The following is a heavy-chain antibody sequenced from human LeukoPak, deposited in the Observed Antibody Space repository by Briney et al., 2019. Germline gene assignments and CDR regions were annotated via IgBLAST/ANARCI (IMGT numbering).Heavy chain of an antibody. CDR1: GLXFSAHA. CDR2: LSYDGSNQ. D-gene: IGHD2-15*01. CDR3: ARGYCSGSSCYSEGY. V-gene: IGHV3-30-3*01. Sequence: PGRALRLPCAASGLXFSAHALYWVRQARQAPGQGLECVAFLSYDGSNQYYADSVKGRFTISRDNSKNTLYLQMNSLRAEDTAVYYCARGYCSGSSCYSEGYWGQGTLVTVSS. J-gene: IGHJ4*02.